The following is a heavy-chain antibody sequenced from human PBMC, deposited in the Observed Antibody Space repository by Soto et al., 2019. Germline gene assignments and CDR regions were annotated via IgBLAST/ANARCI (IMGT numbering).Heavy chain of an antibody. CDR3: ARNGAIFGVVVLHYYYYYGMDV. Sequence: GASVKVSCKASGGTFSSYAISWVRQAPGQGLEWMGGIIPIFGTANYAQKFQGRVTITADESTSTAYMELSSLRSEDTAVYYCARNGAIFGVVVLHYYYYYGMDVWGQGTTVTASS. V-gene: IGHV1-69*13. D-gene: IGHD3-3*01. CDR1: GGTFSSYA. J-gene: IGHJ6*02. CDR2: IIPIFGTA.